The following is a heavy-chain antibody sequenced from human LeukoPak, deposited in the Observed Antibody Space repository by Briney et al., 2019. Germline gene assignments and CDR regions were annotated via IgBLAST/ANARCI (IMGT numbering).Heavy chain of an antibody. D-gene: IGHD6-6*01. CDR1: GYTFTSYG. CDR3: TRDLGYSTSSATPLDY. CDR2: VSAYNGKT. Sequence: ASVKVSCKASGYTFTSYGISWVRQAPGQGLEWMGWVSAYNGKTNYAQNLQGRVTMTTDTSTNTAYMELRSLRSDDTAIFYCTRDLGYSTSSATPLDYWGQGTLVTVSS. V-gene: IGHV1-18*01. J-gene: IGHJ4*02.